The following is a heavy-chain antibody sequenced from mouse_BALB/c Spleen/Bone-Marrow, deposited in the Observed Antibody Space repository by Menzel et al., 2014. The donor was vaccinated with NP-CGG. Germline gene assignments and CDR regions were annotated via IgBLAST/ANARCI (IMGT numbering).Heavy chain of an antibody. CDR1: GFDFSRYW. J-gene: IGHJ2*01. CDR2: INPDSRTI. CDR3: ARPDYYGYLNY. D-gene: IGHD1-1*01. Sequence: DVKLQESGGGLVQPGGSLKLSCAASGFDFSRYWMSWVRQAPGKGLEWIGEINPDSRTINYSPSLKDKFIISRDNAKNTLYLRLSKVRSEDTALYYCARPDYYGYLNYWGQGTTLTVSS. V-gene: IGHV4-1*02.